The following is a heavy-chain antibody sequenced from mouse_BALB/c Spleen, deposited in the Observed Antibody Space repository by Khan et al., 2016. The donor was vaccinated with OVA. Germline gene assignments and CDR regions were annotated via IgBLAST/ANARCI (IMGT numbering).Heavy chain of an antibody. CDR2: IWGGGGT. V-gene: IGHV2-6-4*01. J-gene: IGHJ4*01. D-gene: IGHD2-14*01. CDR3: ARAYYRYDGYYSINY. CDR1: GFSLSRYN. Sequence: QVQLKESGPGLVAPSQSLSITCTVSGFSLSRYNIYWVRQPPGKGLEWLGMIWGGGGTDYNSTLKSRLIISKDNSKSQVFLKMKSLQTDDTAMYYCARAYYRYDGYYSINYWGQGTSVTVSS.